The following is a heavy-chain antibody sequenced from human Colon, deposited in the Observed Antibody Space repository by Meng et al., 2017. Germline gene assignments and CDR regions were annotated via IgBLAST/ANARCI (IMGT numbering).Heavy chain of an antibody. J-gene: IGHJ4*02. D-gene: IGHD3-16*01. V-gene: IGHV4-61*08. CDR2: ARIDYANT. Sequence: QVQRPASGPGLVGPSETLSLIFAVSGASVRMPDHQWGWVRQPPGKGLEWIGYARIDYANTNYNPSLKSRVNVSLDTSKNQFSLNVRSVTAADTAVYYCARDYWGSLDFWGQGILVTVSS. CDR1: GASVRMPDHQ. CDR3: ARDYWGSLDF.